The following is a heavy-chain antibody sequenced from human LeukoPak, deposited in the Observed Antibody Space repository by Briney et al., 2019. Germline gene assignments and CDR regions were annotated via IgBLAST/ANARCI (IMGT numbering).Heavy chain of an antibody. D-gene: IGHD3-22*01. V-gene: IGHV3-9*03. CDR2: ISWNSGSI. Sequence: PGGSLRLSCAASGFTFDDYAMHWVRHAPGKGPEWVSGISWNSGSIGYADSVKGRFTISRDNAKNSLYLQMNSLRAEDMALYYCAKAVHYYDSSGYLYLDYWGQGTLVTVSS. J-gene: IGHJ4*02. CDR1: GFTFDDYA. CDR3: AKAVHYYDSSGYLYLDY.